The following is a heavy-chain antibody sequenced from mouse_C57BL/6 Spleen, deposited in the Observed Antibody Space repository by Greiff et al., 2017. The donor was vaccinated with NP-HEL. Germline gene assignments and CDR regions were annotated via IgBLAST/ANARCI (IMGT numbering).Heavy chain of an antibody. J-gene: IGHJ1*03. CDR3: TTGGSPWYFEV. CDR1: GFNIKDDY. CDR2: IDPENGDT. V-gene: IGHV14-4*01. Sequence: VQLQQSGAELVRPGASVKLSCTASGFNIKDDYMHWVKQRPEQGLEWIGWIDPENGDTEYASKFQGKATITADTSSNTAYLQLSSLTSEDTAVYYCTTGGSPWYFEVWGTGTTVTVSS. D-gene: IGHD6-2*01.